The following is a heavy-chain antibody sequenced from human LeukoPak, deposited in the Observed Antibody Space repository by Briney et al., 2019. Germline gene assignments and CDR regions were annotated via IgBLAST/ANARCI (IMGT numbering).Heavy chain of an antibody. CDR2: ISWDGGST. Sequence: GGSLRLSCAASGFTFSRYAMHWVRQAPGKGLEWVSLISWDGGSTYYADSVKGRFTISRDNSKNSLYLQMNSLRAEDTALYYCAKDMEGEGDTAMSPDYWGQGTLVTVSS. CDR1: GFTFSRYA. D-gene: IGHD5-18*01. V-gene: IGHV3-43D*03. CDR3: AKDMEGEGDTAMSPDY. J-gene: IGHJ4*02.